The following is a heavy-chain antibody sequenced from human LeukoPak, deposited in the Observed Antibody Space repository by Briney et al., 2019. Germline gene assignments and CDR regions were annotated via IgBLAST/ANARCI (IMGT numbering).Heavy chain of an antibody. CDR2: MSYSGST. V-gene: IGHV4-39*07. CDR3: ARLVSTGTHGYFDY. D-gene: IGHD2-8*02. CDR1: DGSIN. J-gene: IGHJ4*02. Sequence: SETLSLTCTVSDGSINWGWIRQPPGKGLEWVGSMSYSGSTFYNPSLKSRVTMLVDTSKDQFSLKLSSVTAADTAVYFCARLVSTGTHGYFDYWGQGTLVAVSS.